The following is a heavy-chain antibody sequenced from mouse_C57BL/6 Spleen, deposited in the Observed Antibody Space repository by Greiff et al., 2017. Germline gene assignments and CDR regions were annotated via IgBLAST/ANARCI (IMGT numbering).Heavy chain of an antibody. CDR1: GYAFTNYL. CDR2: INPGSGGT. J-gene: IGHJ2*01. V-gene: IGHV1-54*01. Sequence: VKLQESGAELVRPGTSVKVSCKASGYAFTNYLIEWVKQRPGQGLEWIGVINPGSGGTNYNEKFKGKATLTADKSSSTAYMQLSSLTSEDSAVYFCARSKALYDYDGGYFDYWGQGTTLTVSS. CDR3: ARSKALYDYDGGYFDY. D-gene: IGHD2-4*01.